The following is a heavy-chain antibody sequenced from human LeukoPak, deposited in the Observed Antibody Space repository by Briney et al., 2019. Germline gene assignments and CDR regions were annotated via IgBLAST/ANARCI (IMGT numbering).Heavy chain of an antibody. CDR2: IKQDGSEK. Sequence: GGSLRLSCAASGFTSGSYWMSWVRQAPGKGLEWVANIKQDGSEKYYVDSVRGRFTISRDNAKNSLYLQMNSLRAEDTAVYYCARDRGSSGWYEFGYWGQGTLVTVSS. CDR1: GFTSGSYW. D-gene: IGHD6-19*01. V-gene: IGHV3-7*01. J-gene: IGHJ4*02. CDR3: ARDRGSSGWYEFGY.